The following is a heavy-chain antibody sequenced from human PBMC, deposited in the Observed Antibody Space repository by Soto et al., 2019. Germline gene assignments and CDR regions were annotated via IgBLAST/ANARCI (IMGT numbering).Heavy chain of an antibody. CDR1: GFTVSSNY. J-gene: IGHJ4*02. CDR3: AKDRMVRGVTPHDY. Sequence: GGSLRLSCAASGFTVSSNYMSWVRQAPGKGLEWVSAISGSGGSTYYADSVKGRFTISRDNSKNTLYLQMNSLRAEDTAVYYCAKDRMVRGVTPHDYWGQGTLVTVSS. V-gene: IGHV3-23*01. D-gene: IGHD3-10*01. CDR2: ISGSGGST.